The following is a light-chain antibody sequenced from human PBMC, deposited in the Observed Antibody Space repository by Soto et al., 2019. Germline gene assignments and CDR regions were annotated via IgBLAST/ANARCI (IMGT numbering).Light chain of an antibody. CDR3: QQSYSTPWT. CDR2: AAS. V-gene: IGKV1-39*01. J-gene: IGKJ1*01. Sequence: EIQMTQKQSSLSASVGDRVAITCRASQSISSYLNWYQQKPGKAPKLLIYAASSLQSGVPSRFSGSGSGTDFTLTISSLQPEDFATYYCQQSYSTPWTFGQGTIVDVK. CDR1: QSISSY.